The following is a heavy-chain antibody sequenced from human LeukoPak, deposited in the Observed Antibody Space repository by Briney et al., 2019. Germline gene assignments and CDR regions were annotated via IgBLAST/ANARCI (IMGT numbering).Heavy chain of an antibody. J-gene: IGHJ4*02. D-gene: IGHD1-26*01. CDR2: ITASGTAM. CDR1: GFTFSNYG. V-gene: IGHV3-48*02. Sequence: GGSLRLSCAASGFTFSNYGMHWVRQTPGKGLEWVSHITASGTAMFYADSVKGRFTISRDNAKNSLYLQMNSLRDEDTAVYYCASSGSCRFDYWGQGTLVTVSS. CDR3: ASSGSCRFDY.